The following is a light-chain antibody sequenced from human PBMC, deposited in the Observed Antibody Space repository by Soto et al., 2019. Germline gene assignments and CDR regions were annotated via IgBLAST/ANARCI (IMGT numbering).Light chain of an antibody. CDR3: SSYTSSNTRDL. CDR1: SSDVGAYNF. CDR2: EVT. J-gene: IGLJ1*01. V-gene: IGLV2-14*01. Sequence: QSALTQPASVSRSPGQSITISCTGSSSDVGAYNFVSWYQHHPGKAPKLILYEVTTRPPGVSSRFSGSKCGNTASLTISGLHADDEANYYCSSYTSSNTRDLFGTGTNVTVL.